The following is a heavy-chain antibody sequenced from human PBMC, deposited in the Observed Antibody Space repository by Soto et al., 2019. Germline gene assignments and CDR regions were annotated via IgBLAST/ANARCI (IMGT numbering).Heavy chain of an antibody. CDR3: ARDRGRYYYDSSGYFSGPPDY. D-gene: IGHD3-22*01. V-gene: IGHV3-48*01. CDR2: ISSSSSTI. Sequence: PGGSLRLSCAASGFTFGSYSMNWVRQAPGKGLEWVSYISSSSSTIYYADSVEGRFTISRDNAKNSLDLQMNSLRAEDTAVYYCARDRGRYYYDSSGYFSGPPDYWGQGTLVTVSS. CDR1: GFTFGSYS. J-gene: IGHJ4*02.